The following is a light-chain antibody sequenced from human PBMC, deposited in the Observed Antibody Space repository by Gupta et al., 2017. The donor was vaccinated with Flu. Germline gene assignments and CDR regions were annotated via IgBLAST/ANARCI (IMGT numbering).Light chain of an antibody. J-gene: IGKJ2*03. CDR3: QQYNYWPMFS. CDR2: GAS. CDR1: QSVSSN. V-gene: IGKV3-15*01. Sequence: EIVMTQSSATLSVSPGERATLYCRASQSVSSNLAWYQHKPGQAPRLLIYGASTRAAGIPARFGGSGSGTEFTLSISSLQSEDFAVYYCQQYNYWPMFSFGQGTKLEIK.